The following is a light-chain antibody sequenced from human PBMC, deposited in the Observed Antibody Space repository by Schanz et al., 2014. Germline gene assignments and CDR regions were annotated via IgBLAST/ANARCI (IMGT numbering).Light chain of an antibody. J-gene: IGKJ1*01. Sequence: EIVMTQSPVTLSVSPGERATLSCRASQSLSSNLAWYQQKPGQAPRLLIYGASTRATGIPARFSGSGSGTEFTLTISSLQSEDFAVYYCQQYNNWPPWTFGQGTKVEMK. CDR3: QQYNNWPPWT. V-gene: IGKV3-15*01. CDR2: GAS. CDR1: QSLSSN.